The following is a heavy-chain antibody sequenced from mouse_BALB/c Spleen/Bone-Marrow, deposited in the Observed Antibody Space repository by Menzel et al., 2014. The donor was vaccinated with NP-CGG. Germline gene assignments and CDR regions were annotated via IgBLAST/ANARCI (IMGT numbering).Heavy chain of an antibody. CDR1: GYTFTDYY. V-gene: IGHV1-84*02. CDR3: ANLGRYAMDY. CDR2: IHPGSGST. J-gene: IGHJ4*01. Sequence: VQLVESGPELVKPGASVKISCKASGYTFTDYYINWVKQKPGQGLEWIGWIHPGSGSTKYNEKFKGKATLTVDTSSSTAYMQLSSLTSEDTAVYFCANLGRYAMDYWGQGTSVTVSS. D-gene: IGHD3-1*01.